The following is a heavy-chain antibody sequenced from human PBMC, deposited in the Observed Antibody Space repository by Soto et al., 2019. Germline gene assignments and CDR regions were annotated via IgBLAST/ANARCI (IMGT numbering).Heavy chain of an antibody. CDR1: GFTFHTYW. D-gene: IGHD1-1*01. Sequence: GGSLRLSCVASGFTFHTYWMSWVRQVPGKGLEWVANIEQDGSEMYYADSVKGRFIISRDNARKSLYLQMNSLRAEDTAIYYCATQLLAGYDYDMDVWGQGTTVTDSS. V-gene: IGHV3-7*01. J-gene: IGHJ6*02. CDR3: ATQLLAGYDYDMDV. CDR2: IEQDGSEM.